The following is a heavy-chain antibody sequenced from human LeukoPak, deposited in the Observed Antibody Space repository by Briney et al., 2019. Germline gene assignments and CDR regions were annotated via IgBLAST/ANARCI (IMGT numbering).Heavy chain of an antibody. CDR1: GGSISSGGYY. J-gene: IGHJ4*02. Sequence: PSETLSLTCTVSGGSISSGGYYWSWIRQPPGKGLEWIGYIYHSGSTYYNPSLKSRVTISVDTSKNQFSLRLSSVTAADTAVYYCASGEEDDSSGLAYWGQGTLVTVSS. V-gene: IGHV4-30-2*01. CDR2: IYHSGST. D-gene: IGHD3-22*01. CDR3: ASGEEDDSSGLAY.